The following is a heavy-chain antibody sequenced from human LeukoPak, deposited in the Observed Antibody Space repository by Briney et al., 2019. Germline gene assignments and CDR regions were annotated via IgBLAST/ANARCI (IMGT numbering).Heavy chain of an antibody. CDR1: GGSISSYY. V-gene: IGHV4-59*01. CDR2: IYYSGGT. J-gene: IGHJ4*02. D-gene: IGHD6-6*01. CDR3: ASSEYSSSSPDY. Sequence: SETLSLTCTVSGGSISSYYWSWIRQPPGKGLEWIGYIYYSGGTNYNPSLKSRVTISVDTSKNQFSLKLSSVTAADTAVYYCASSEYSSSSPDYWGQGTLVTVSS.